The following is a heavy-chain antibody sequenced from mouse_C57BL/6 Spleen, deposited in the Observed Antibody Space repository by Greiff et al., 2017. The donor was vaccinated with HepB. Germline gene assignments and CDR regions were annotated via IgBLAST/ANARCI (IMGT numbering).Heavy chain of an antibody. J-gene: IGHJ4*01. CDR2: IYPGGGYT. CDR3: ARRITTAMDY. V-gene: IGHV1-63*01. D-gene: IGHD1-1*01. CDR1: GYTFTNYW. Sequence: VMLVESGAELVRPGTSVKMSCKASGYTFTNYWIGWAKQRPGHGLEWIGDIYPGGGYTNYNEKFKGKATLTADKSSSTAYMQFSSLTSEDSAIYYCARRITTAMDYWGQGTSVTVSS.